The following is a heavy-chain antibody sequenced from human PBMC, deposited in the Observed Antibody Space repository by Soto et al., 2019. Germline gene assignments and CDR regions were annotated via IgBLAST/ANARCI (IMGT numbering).Heavy chain of an antibody. D-gene: IGHD3-3*01. V-gene: IGHV4-31*03. CDR1: GGSISSGGYY. Sequence: SETLSLTCTVSGGSISSGGYYWSWIRQHPGKGLEWIGYIYYSGSTYYNPSLKSRVTISVDTSKNQFSLKLSSVTAADTAVYYCARGDGFWSGYFDYWGQGTLVTVSS. CDR2: IYYSGST. CDR3: ARGDGFWSGYFDY. J-gene: IGHJ4*02.